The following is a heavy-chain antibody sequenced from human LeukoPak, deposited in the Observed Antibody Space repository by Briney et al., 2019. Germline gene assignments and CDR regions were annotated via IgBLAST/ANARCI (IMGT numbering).Heavy chain of an antibody. CDR2: INSDGSST. V-gene: IGHV3-74*01. CDR3: ARRYYYDSGGYYYLDYFDY. D-gene: IGHD3-22*01. J-gene: IGHJ4*02. Sequence: GGSLRLSCAASRFTFSTYWMHWVRQAPGKGLVWVSRINSDGSSTGYADSVKGRFTISRDNAKNTLYLQMNSLRAEDTAVYYCARRYYYDSGGYYYLDYFDYWGQGTLVTVSS. CDR1: RFTFSTYW.